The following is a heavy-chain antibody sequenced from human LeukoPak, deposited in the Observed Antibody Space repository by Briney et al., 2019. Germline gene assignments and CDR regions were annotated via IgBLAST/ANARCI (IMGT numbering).Heavy chain of an antibody. CDR2: INHSGST. CDR1: GGSFSGYY. J-gene: IGHJ4*02. CDR3: ARSGYYDFWSMSY. Sequence: SETLSLTCAVYGGSFSGYYWSWIRQPPGKGLEWIGEINHSGSTNYNPSLKSRVTISVDTSKKQFSLKLSSVTAADTAVYYCARSGYYDFWSMSYWGQGTLVTVSS. V-gene: IGHV4-34*01. D-gene: IGHD3-3*01.